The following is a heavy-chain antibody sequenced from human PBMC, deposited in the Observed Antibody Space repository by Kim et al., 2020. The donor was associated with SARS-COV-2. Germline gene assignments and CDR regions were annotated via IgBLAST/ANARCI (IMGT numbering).Heavy chain of an antibody. Sequence: GGSLRLSCAASGLTFRNAWMTWVRQAPGKGLEWVGRIKSKTDGGTTDYAAPVKGRFTISRDDSKNTLYLQMNTLKTEDTAVYYCTTGDLNYYGWGIYRDYWGQGTLVTVSS. CDR3: TTGDLNYYGWGIYRDY. CDR2: IKSKTDGGTT. V-gene: IGHV3-15*01. D-gene: IGHD3-10*01. CDR1: GLTFRNAW. J-gene: IGHJ4*02.